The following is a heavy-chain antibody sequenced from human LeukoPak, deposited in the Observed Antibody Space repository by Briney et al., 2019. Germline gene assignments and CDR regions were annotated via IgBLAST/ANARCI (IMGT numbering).Heavy chain of an antibody. D-gene: IGHD3-22*01. CDR3: AKSSYYDTSGSYREYNFDY. V-gene: IGHV3-23*01. CDR1: GFTFSSYG. CDR2: ISGSGGST. Sequence: GGSLRLSCAASGFTFSSYGMHWVRQAPGKGLEWVSAISGSGGSTYYADSVKGRFTISRDNSKNTLYLQMNSLRAEDTALYYCAKSSYYDTSGSYREYNFDYWGQGALVTVSS. J-gene: IGHJ4*02.